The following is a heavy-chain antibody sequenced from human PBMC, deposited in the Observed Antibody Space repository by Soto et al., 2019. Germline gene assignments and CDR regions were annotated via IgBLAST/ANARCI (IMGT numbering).Heavy chain of an antibody. D-gene: IGHD5-12*01. V-gene: IGHV1-18*01. CDR2: ISTYSGET. J-gene: IGHJ5*02. CDR1: GYTFFTYD. Sequence: QVHLVQSGVEVKTPGASVKVSCQASGYTFFTYDISWVRQAPGQGLEWMGWISTYSGETKYAQKFQGRVTMTTDTSTTTAYLELRSLRCDDTAVYYCARHHGPTTSENWFDPWGQGTLVTVSS. CDR3: ARHHGPTTSENWFDP.